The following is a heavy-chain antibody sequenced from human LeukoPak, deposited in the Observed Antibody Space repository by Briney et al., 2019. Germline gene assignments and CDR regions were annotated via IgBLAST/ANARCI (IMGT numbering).Heavy chain of an antibody. J-gene: IGHJ6*02. D-gene: IGHD2-15*01. CDR2: IYTSGST. CDR1: GGSFSGYY. V-gene: IGHV4-59*10. CDR3: ARVPGYCSGGSCYYYYDMDV. Sequence: SETLSLTCAVYGGSFSGYYWSWIRQPAGKGLEWIGHIYTSGSTNYNPSLKGRATISVDTSKNQFSLKLSSVTAADTAVYYCARVPGYCSGGSCYYYYDMDVWGQGTTVTVSS.